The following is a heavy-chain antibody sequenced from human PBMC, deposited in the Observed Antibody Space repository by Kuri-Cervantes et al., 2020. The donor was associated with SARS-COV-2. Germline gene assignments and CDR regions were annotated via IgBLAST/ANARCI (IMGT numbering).Heavy chain of an antibody. D-gene: IGHD5-18*01. CDR1: GFTFSSYW. J-gene: IGHJ6*02. V-gene: IGHV3-7*05. CDR2: IKQDGSEK. CDR3: ARYRIQLCEDYYYYYGMDV. Sequence: GGSLRLSCAASGFTFSSYWMSWVRQAPGKGLEWVANIKQDGSEKYYVDSVKGRFTISRDNAKNSLYLQMNSLRAEDTAVYYCARYRIQLCEDYYYYYGMDVWGQGTTVTVSS.